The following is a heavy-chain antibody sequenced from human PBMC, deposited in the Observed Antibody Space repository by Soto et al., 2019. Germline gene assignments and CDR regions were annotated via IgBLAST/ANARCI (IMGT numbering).Heavy chain of an antibody. J-gene: IGHJ4*02. CDR3: ASVTFGGVIVDY. CDR2: ISGSGGST. D-gene: IGHD3-16*02. Sequence: HPGGSLRLSCAASGFTFSSYAMSWVRQAPGKGLEWVSAISGSGGSTYYADSVKGRFTISRDNSKNTLYLQMNSLRAEDTAVYYCASVTFGGVIVDYWGQGTLVTVSS. CDR1: GFTFSSYA. V-gene: IGHV3-23*01.